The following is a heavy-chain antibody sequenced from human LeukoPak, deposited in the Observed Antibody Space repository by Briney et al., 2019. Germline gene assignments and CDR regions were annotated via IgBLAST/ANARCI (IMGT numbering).Heavy chain of an antibody. CDR1: GYTFTSYY. D-gene: IGHD3-22*01. CDR3: ARSYYYDSSGYYSPANY. V-gene: IGHV1-46*01. Sequence: ASVKVSCKASGYTFTSYYVHWVRQAPGQGLEWMGIINPSGGSTSYAQKFQGRVTMTRDTSTSTVYMELSSLRSEDTAVYYCARSYYYDSSGYYSPANYWGQGTLVTVSS. CDR2: INPSGGST. J-gene: IGHJ4*02.